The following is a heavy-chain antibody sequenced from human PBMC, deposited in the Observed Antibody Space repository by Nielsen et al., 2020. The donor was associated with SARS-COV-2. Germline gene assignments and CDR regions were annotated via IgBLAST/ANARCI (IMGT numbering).Heavy chain of an antibody. J-gene: IGHJ2*01. V-gene: IGHV3-23*01. CDR1: GFTFSLYH. D-gene: IGHD3-10*01. CDR2: ITGGGVT. Sequence: GESLKISCVTSGFTFSLYHMSWLRQAPGKGLEWVSAITGGGVTYYADSVKGRFTISRDNAKNSLYLQMNSLRAEDTAVYYCATCRGPYWYFDLWGRGTLVTVSS. CDR3: ATCRGPYWYFDL.